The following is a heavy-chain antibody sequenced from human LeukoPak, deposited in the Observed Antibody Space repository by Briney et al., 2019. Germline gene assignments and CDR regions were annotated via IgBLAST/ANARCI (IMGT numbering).Heavy chain of an antibody. Sequence: GGSLRLPCAALGFPFSNYWLHWVPKLPGKGLVWMSHINKGGSDTSYADSVKGRFTISRDNAKNTLYLQMNSLRVEDTAVYYCARSVGGFDYWGQGTLVAVSS. V-gene: IGHV3-74*01. CDR3: ARSVGGFDY. CDR2: INKGGSDT. D-gene: IGHD3-16*01. J-gene: IGHJ4*02. CDR1: GFPFSNYW.